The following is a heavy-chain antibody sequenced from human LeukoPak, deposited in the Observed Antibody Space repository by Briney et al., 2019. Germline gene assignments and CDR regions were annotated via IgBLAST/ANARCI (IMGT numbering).Heavy chain of an antibody. CDR3: AKGSREWELLDAFDI. V-gene: IGHV3-23*01. CDR2: ISGSGSRT. J-gene: IGHJ3*02. CDR1: GFTYSSYG. D-gene: IGHD1-26*01. Sequence: GGSLRLSCAASGFTYSSYGMTWVRQAPGKGLEWVSGISGSGSRTDYADSVKGRFTISRDNAKNTLYLQMNSLSAEDTAAYYCAKGSREWELLDAFDIWGQGTMVSVSS.